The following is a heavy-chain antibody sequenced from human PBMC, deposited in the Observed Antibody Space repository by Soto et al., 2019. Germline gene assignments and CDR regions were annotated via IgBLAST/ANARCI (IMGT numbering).Heavy chain of an antibody. CDR3: AKDWTSI. D-gene: IGHD3-3*01. CDR1: GVPFSTYS. Sequence: GGSMRLCCAASGVPFSTYSMTWLRQAPGKGLQWVSTISNSGGSTYYIDSVKGRFTISRDNSKNTLYLQMNSLRAEDTAVYYCAKDWTSIWGQGTMVTVSS. CDR2: ISNSGGST. J-gene: IGHJ3*02. V-gene: IGHV3-23*01.